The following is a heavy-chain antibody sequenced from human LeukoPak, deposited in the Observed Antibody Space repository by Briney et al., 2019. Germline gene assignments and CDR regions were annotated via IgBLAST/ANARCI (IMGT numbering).Heavy chain of an antibody. CDR2: ISSNRGST. CDR1: GFTFSSYA. J-gene: IGHJ6*03. CDR3: ASRSGVVINEDPYYYYYMDV. D-gene: IGHD3-3*01. Sequence: GGSLRLSCAAAGFTFSSYAMHWVRQAQGKGLEYVSTISSNRGSTYYASSVKGRFTIYRDNSKNTLYLQMGSLRAEDMAVYYCASRSGVVINEDPYYYYYMDVWGKGTTVTVSS. V-gene: IGHV3-64*01.